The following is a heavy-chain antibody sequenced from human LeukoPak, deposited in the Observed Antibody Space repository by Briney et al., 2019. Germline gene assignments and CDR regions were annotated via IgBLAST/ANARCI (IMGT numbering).Heavy chain of an antibody. Sequence: KPSETLSLTCTVSGGSISSYYWSWIRQPPGKGLEWIGYIYYSGSTNYNPSLKSRVTISVDTSKNQFSLKLSSVTAADMAVYYCARAPPTYSSSWYFNAFDIWGQGTMVTVSS. D-gene: IGHD6-13*01. J-gene: IGHJ3*02. CDR1: GGSISSYY. CDR2: IYYSGST. CDR3: ARAPPTYSSSWYFNAFDI. V-gene: IGHV4-59*01.